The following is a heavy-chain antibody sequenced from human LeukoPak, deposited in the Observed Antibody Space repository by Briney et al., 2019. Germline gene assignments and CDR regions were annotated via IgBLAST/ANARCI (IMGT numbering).Heavy chain of an antibody. CDR1: GFTLSSNW. V-gene: IGHV3-48*04. D-gene: IGHD1-26*01. J-gene: IGHJ5*02. Sequence: GGSLRLSCAASGFTLSSNWMSWVRQAPGKGLEWVSYISNSGSTIYYADSVKGRFFISRDNAKNSLYLQMNSLRAEDTAVYYCARAPKFRLVGVPKGPFDPWGQGTLVTVSS. CDR3: ARAPKFRLVGVPKGPFDP. CDR2: ISNSGSTI.